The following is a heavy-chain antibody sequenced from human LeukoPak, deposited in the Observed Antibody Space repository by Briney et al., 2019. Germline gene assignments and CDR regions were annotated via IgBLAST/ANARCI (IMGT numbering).Heavy chain of an antibody. V-gene: IGHV1-69*13. Sequence: SVKVSCKASGGTFSSYAISWVRQAPGQGLEWMGGIIPIFGTANYAQKFQGRVTITADESTSTAYMELSSLRSEDTAVYYCARDAAAAGLYFDYWGQGTLVTVSS. J-gene: IGHJ4*02. CDR2: IIPIFGTA. CDR3: ARDAAAAGLYFDY. D-gene: IGHD6-13*01. CDR1: GGTFSSYA.